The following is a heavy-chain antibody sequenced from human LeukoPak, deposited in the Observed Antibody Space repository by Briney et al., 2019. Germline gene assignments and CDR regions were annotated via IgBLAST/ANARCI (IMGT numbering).Heavy chain of an antibody. Sequence: PGGSLRLSCVVSGFTVSTNFMSWVRQAPGERLEWVSVIYSGGSTYYADSVKGRFTISRDNSKDTLYLQMNSLRAEDTAVYYCARTRVDTTTFDYFDYWGQGTLVTVSS. V-gene: IGHV3-53*01. CDR2: IYSGGST. D-gene: IGHD4-11*01. CDR3: ARTRVDTTTFDYFDY. CDR1: GFTVSTNF. J-gene: IGHJ4*02.